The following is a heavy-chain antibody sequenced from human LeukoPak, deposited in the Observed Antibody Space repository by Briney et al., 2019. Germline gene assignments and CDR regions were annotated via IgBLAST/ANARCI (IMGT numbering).Heavy chain of an antibody. CDR2: IYYSGST. CDR1: GGSISSGDYY. Sequence: SETLSLNCTVSGGSISSGDYYWSWIRQPPGKGLEWIGYIYYSGSTYYNPSLKSRVTISVDTSKNQFSLKLSSVTAADTAVYYCARNYYDSSGYYYVGAFDIWGQGTMVTVSS. V-gene: IGHV4-30-4*08. D-gene: IGHD3-22*01. J-gene: IGHJ3*02. CDR3: ARNYYDSSGYYYVGAFDI.